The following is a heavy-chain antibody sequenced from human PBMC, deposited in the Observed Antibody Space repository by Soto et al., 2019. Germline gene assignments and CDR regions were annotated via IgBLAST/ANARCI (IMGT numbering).Heavy chain of an antibody. D-gene: IGHD1-7*01. CDR2: ISGSGGST. CDR1: GFTFSSYA. Sequence: GGSLRLSCAASGFTFSSYAMSWVRQAPGKGLEWVSAISGSGGSTYYADSVKGRFTISRDNSKNTLYLQMNSLRAEDTAVYYCAKDHWNYNRPYYYYYYMDVWGKGTTVTVSS. V-gene: IGHV3-23*01. J-gene: IGHJ6*03. CDR3: AKDHWNYNRPYYYYYYMDV.